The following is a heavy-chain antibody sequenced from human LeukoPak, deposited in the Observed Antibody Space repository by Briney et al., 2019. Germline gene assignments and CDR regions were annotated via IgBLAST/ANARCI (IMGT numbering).Heavy chain of an antibody. J-gene: IGHJ4*02. Sequence: PGGSLRLSCAASGFTFDDYAMHWVRQAPGKGLEWVSGISRNSGSKGYADSVKGRFSVSRDNAKKFLYLQMNSLRAEDTALYYCAKIRSMVRGVMGAYDYWGQGTLVTVSS. CDR1: GFTFDDYA. CDR2: ISRNSGSK. D-gene: IGHD3-10*01. CDR3: AKIRSMVRGVMGAYDY. V-gene: IGHV3-9*01.